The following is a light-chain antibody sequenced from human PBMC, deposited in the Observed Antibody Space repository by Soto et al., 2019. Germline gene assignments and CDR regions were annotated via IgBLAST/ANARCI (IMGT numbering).Light chain of an antibody. CDR3: TSYTSSSTPGV. Sequence: QSALTQPASVSGSPGQSITISCTGTSSDVGGYNYVSWYQQHPAKAPKLMIYDVSSRPSGVSNRFSGSKSGNTASLTISGLQAEDEADYYCTSYTSSSTPGVFGGGTKLTVL. V-gene: IGLV2-14*03. CDR1: SSDVGGYNY. CDR2: DVS. J-gene: IGLJ2*01.